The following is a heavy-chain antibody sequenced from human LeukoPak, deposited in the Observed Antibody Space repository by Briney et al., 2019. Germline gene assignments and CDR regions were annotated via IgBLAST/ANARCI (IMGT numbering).Heavy chain of an antibody. V-gene: IGHV4-38-2*02. D-gene: IGHD3-22*01. CDR1: GYSISSGYY. CDR2: IYHSGST. CDR3: AREDYYDSSGYYLDC. J-gene: IGHJ4*02. Sequence: SETLSLTCTVSGYSISSGYYWGWIRQPPGKGLEWIGSIYHSGSTYYSPSLRSRITISVDTSKNQFSLKLSSVTAADTAVYYCAREDYYDSSGYYLDCWGQGTLVTVSS.